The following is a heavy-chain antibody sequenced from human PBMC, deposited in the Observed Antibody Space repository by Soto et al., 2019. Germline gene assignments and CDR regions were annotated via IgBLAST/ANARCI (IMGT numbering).Heavy chain of an antibody. CDR3: ASGGSSRWSRYFDL. CDR1: GGSISSGGYS. Sequence: ETLSLTCAVSGGSISSGGYSWSWIRQPPGKGLEWIGYIYYSGSTYYNPSLTSRVTISVDTSKHQFSLKLSSVTAADLAVYYCASGGSSRWSRYFDLWGRGTLVTVSS. V-gene: IGHV4-61*08. J-gene: IGHJ2*01. CDR2: IYYSGST. D-gene: IGHD6-19*01.